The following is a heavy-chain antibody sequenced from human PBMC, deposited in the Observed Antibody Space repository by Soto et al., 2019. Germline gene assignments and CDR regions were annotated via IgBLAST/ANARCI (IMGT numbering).Heavy chain of an antibody. CDR1: GGSVSSGSYY. J-gene: IGHJ4*02. CDR2: IYYSGST. V-gene: IGHV4-61*01. D-gene: IGHD6-19*01. Sequence: SETLSLTCTVSGGSVSSGSYYWSWIRQPPGKGLEWIGYIYYSGSTNYNPSLKRRVTISVDTSKNQFSLKLSSVTAADTAVYYCARDKGMGSGRYSEFDYWGQGTLVTVSS. CDR3: ARDKGMGSGRYSEFDY.